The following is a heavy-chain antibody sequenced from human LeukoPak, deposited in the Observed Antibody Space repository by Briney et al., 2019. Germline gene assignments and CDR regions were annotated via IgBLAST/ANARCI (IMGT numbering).Heavy chain of an antibody. CDR1: GDTSSSYG. D-gene: IGHD3-10*01. CDR3: ARDSIDGSGTYYNDSPDY. CDR2: ISAYNGNA. V-gene: IGHV1-18*01. J-gene: IGHJ4*02. Sequence: ASVEAFCKASGDTSSSYGISCVRQAPRQGLEWMVWISAYNGNADYAQNLRGRLIMTTDTSTSTAYMELRSLRSDDTAVYYCARDSIDGSGTYYNDSPDYWGRGTLVTVSS.